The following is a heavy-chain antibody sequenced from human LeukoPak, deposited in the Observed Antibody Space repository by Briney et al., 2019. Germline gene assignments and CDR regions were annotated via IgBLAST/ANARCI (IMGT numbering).Heavy chain of an antibody. CDR1: GFIFRNYG. CDR3: ARVDAALDY. D-gene: IGHD6-6*01. J-gene: IGHJ4*02. CDR2: ISDGGTHL. V-gene: IGHV3-30*03. Sequence: GGSLRLSCAGSGFIFRNYGMHWVRLAPGQGLQWVAVISDGGTHLYYADSVKGRFTISRDNSESTMYLQMNSLRVEDTAIYCARVDAALDYWGQGTLVTVSS.